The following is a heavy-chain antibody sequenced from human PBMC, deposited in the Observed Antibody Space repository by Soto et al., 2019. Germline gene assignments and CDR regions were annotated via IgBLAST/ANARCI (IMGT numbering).Heavy chain of an antibody. CDR2: IGTAGDT. D-gene: IGHD6-19*01. V-gene: IGHV3-13*01. CDR1: GFTFSSYD. Sequence: EVQLVESGGNLVQPGGSLRLSCAASGFTFSSYDMHWVRQDTGKGLEWVSAIGTAGDTYYPDSVKGRFTISRENAKNSLYLQMTRLRAGFTSVYFCAKGHNRGRSAFELWGQGTMVTVSS. J-gene: IGHJ3*01. CDR3: AKGHNRGRSAFEL.